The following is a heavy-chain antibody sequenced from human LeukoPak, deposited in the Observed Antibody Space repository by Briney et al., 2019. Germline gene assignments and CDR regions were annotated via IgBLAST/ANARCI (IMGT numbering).Heavy chain of an antibody. CDR1: GGSFSGYY. D-gene: IGHD3-22*01. CDR2: INHSGST. CDR3: ARQTRADYYDSSGYYSY. J-gene: IGHJ4*02. V-gene: IGHV4-34*01. Sequence: SETLSLTCAVYGGSFSGYYWSWIRQPPGKGLEWIGEINHSGSTNYNPSLKSRVAISVDTSKNQFSLKLSSVTAADTAVYYCARQTRADYYDSSGYYSYWGQGTLVTVSS.